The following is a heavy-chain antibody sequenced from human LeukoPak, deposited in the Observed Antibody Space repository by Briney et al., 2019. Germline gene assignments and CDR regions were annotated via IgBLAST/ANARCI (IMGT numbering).Heavy chain of an antibody. V-gene: IGHV3-7*03. D-gene: IGHD1-1*01. CDR2: MNQDGSEK. CDR1: GGSISSSSYY. J-gene: IGHJ4*02. CDR3: ARGNDSPYDHTFDY. Sequence: PASETLSLTCTVSGGSISSSSYYWGWIRQPPGKGLEWVANMNQDGSEKNYVDSVKGRFTISRDNTKNSLFLQMDSLRAEDTAFYYCARGNDSPYDHTFDYWGQGTLVTVSS.